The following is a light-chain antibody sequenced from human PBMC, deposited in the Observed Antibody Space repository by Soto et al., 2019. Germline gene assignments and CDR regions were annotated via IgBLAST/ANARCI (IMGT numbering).Light chain of an antibody. Sequence: EIVMTQSPATLSVSPGERATLSCRASQSVYSNLAWYQQKPGQAPRLLIYGASTRATGIPARFSGSGSGTEFTLNISSLQPEDFAVYHCQQYNKWPLTFGGGTKVEIK. CDR2: GAS. CDR3: QQYNKWPLT. V-gene: IGKV3-15*01. CDR1: QSVYSN. J-gene: IGKJ4*01.